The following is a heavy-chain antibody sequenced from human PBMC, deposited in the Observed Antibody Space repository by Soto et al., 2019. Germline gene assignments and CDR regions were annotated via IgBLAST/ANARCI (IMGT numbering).Heavy chain of an antibody. J-gene: IGHJ4*02. Sequence: PGGSLRLSCAASGFTFSSYGMHWVRQAPGKGLEWVAVISYDGSNKYYADSVKGRFTISRDNSKNTLYLQMNSLRAEDTAVYYCAAPWAPWDSYGSGYFDYWGQGTLVTVSS. CDR2: ISYDGSNK. CDR3: AAPWAPWDSYGSGYFDY. V-gene: IGHV3-30*03. D-gene: IGHD5-18*01. CDR1: GFTFSSYG.